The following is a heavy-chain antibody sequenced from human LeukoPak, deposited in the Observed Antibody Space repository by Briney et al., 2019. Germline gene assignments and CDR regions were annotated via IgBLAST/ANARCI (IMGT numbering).Heavy chain of an antibody. CDR2: IYYSGST. J-gene: IGHJ4*02. CDR1: GGSIGSITYY. D-gene: IGHD3-10*01. CDR3: AGRYGSGSYSPTFDY. Sequence: PSETLSLTCSASGGSIGSITYYWAWIRQPPGKGLEWIGSIYYSGSTYYNPSLKSRVTISVDTSKNQFSLRLSSVTAADTAVYYCAGRYGSGSYSPTFDYWGQGTLVTVSS. V-gene: IGHV4-39*01.